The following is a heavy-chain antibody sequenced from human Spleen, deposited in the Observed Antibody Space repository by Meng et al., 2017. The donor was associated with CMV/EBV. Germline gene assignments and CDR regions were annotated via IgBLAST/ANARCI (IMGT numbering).Heavy chain of an antibody. CDR3: VRDRDAGMASYYYYGMDV. Sequence: FCGYYLHWVRQAPGRGLDWMGWIRPTHGATYYAHKFQGRLIMTRDTSISAAYMVLSSLRSDDTAVYYCVRDRDAGMASYYYYGMDVWGQGTTVTVSS. D-gene: IGHD5-18*01. V-gene: IGHV1-2*02. J-gene: IGHJ6*02. CDR2: IRPTHGAT. CDR1: FCGYY.